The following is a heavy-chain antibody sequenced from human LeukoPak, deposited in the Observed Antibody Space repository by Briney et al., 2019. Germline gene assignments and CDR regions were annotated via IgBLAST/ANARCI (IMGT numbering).Heavy chain of an antibody. CDR1: GFTFSSYA. Sequence: PGGSLRLSCAASGFTFSSYAMHWVRQAPGKGLEWVAVISYDGSNKYYADSVKGRFTISRDNSKNTLYLQMNSLRAEDTAVYYCAREGVDYVWGSYRRGYYFDYWGQGTLVTVSS. D-gene: IGHD3-16*02. CDR2: ISYDGSNK. V-gene: IGHV3-30-3*01. J-gene: IGHJ4*02. CDR3: AREGVDYVWGSYRRGYYFDY.